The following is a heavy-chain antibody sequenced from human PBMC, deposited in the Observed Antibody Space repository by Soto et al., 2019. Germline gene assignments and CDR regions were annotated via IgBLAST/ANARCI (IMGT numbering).Heavy chain of an antibody. CDR2: INAANGIT. Sequence: QVQLVQSGAEVKKPGASAKVSCKASGYIFPDYAIHWVRQAPGQRLEWMGWINAANGITKYSQKFQGRVTFTRDTSANTAYMEVTRLKSEDTALYFCARAPSMLYSASPDYFYRSGLEVWGQGTTVTVSS. CDR3: ARAPSMLYSASPDYFYRSGLEV. V-gene: IGHV1-3*01. J-gene: IGHJ6*02. D-gene: IGHD2-8*01. CDR1: GYIFPDYA.